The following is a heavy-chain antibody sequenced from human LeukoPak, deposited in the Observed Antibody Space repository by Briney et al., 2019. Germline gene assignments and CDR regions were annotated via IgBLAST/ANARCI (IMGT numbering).Heavy chain of an antibody. V-gene: IGHV3-30-3*01. J-gene: IGHJ4*02. CDR1: GFTFSSYA. CDR2: ISYDGSNK. Sequence: GGSLRLSCAASGFTFSSYAMHWVRQAPGQGLEWVAVISYDGSNKYYTDSVKGRFTISRDNSKNTLYLQMNSLRAEDTAVYYGARDLRGYFDYWGQGTLVTVSS. D-gene: IGHD4-17*01. CDR3: ARDLRGYFDY.